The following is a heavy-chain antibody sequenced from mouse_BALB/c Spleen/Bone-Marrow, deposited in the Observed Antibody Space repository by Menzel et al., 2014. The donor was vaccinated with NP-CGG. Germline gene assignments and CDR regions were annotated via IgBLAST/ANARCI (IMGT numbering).Heavy chain of an antibody. D-gene: IGHD2-3*01. CDR3: TRDLYDGYYYYAMDY. CDR1: GFTFSSYT. CDR2: ISSGGSYT. Sequence: EAKLVESGGGLVKPGGSLKLSCAASGFTFSSYTMSWVRQTPEKRLEWVATISSGGSYTYYPDSVKGRFTISRDNAKNTLYLQMSSLKSEDTAMYYCTRDLYDGYYYYAMDYWGQGTSVTVSS. J-gene: IGHJ4*01. V-gene: IGHV5-6-4*01.